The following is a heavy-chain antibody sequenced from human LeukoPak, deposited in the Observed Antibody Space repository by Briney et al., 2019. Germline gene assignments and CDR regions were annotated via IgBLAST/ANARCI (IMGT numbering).Heavy chain of an antibody. CDR2: IYPGDSDT. D-gene: IGHD4/OR15-4a*01. CDR1: GYSFTTYW. J-gene: IGHJ6*03. CDR3: ARGFYGGYYYYYYMDV. Sequence: PGESLQISCKDSGYSFTTYWIGWVRQMPGKGLEWMGIIYPGDSDTRYSPSFEGQVTISADRSISTAYLQWSSLKASDAAMYYCARGFYGGYYYYYYMDVWGKGTTVTVSS. V-gene: IGHV5-51*01.